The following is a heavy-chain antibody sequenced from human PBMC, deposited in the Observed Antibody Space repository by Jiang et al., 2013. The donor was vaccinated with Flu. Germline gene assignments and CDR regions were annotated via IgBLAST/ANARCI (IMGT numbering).Heavy chain of an antibody. CDR2: IKSKTDGGTT. CDR3: TTDGIVGATRSYALDAFDI. CDR1: NAW. Sequence: NAWMNWVRQAPGKGLEWVGRIKSKTDGGTTDYAAPVKGRFTISRDDSKNTLYLQMSSLKTEDTAVYYCTTDGIVGATRSYALDAFDIWGQGTMVTVSS. D-gene: IGHD1-26*01. V-gene: IGHV3-15*07. J-gene: IGHJ3*02.